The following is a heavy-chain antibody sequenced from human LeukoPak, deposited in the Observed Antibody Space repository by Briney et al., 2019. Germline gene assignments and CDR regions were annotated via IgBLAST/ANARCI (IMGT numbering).Heavy chain of an antibody. CDR2: IIPIFGTA. Sequence: GASVKVSCKASGGTFSSYAISWVRQAPGQGLEWMGGIIPIFGTANYAQKFQGRVTITADKSTSTAYMELSSLRSEDTAVYYCARDPPGRPYSSSSYGWGQGTLVTVSS. V-gene: IGHV1-69*06. J-gene: IGHJ4*02. CDR3: ARDPPGRPYSSSSYG. D-gene: IGHD6-6*01. CDR1: GGTFSSYA.